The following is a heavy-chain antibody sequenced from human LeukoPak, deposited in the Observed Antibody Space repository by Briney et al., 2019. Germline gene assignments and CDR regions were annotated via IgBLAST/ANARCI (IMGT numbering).Heavy chain of an antibody. V-gene: IGHV1-46*01. D-gene: IGHD2-15*01. CDR3: ARDLREVVRDV. J-gene: IGHJ4*02. CDR1: GYTFTIYY. CDR2: INPSGGST. Sequence: ASVKVSCKASGYTFTIYYIHWVRQAPGQGLEWMGLINPSGGSTNYAQKFQGRVTMTRDTSTSTVYMELSSLRSEDTAVYYCARDLREVVRDVWGQGTLVTVSS.